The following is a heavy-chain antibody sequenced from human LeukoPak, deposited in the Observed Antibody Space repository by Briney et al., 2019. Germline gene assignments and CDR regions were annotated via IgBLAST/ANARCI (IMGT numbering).Heavy chain of an antibody. J-gene: IGHJ4*02. CDR1: GGSISSGAYY. V-gene: IGHV4-61*02. Sequence: SETLSLTCAVSGGSISSGAYYWSWIRQPAGKGLEGLGRIYTSGTTNYNPSLKSRVTISVDTSKNQFSLQMSSVTAADTAVYYCAREAIYWGQGTLVTVSS. CDR3: AREAIY. CDR2: IYTSGTT.